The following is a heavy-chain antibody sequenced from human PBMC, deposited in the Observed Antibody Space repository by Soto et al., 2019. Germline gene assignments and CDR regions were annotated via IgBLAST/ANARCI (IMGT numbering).Heavy chain of an antibody. Sequence: ASVKVSCKASGYTFTSYGISWVRQAPGQGXEWMGWISAYNGNTNYAQKLQGRVTMTTDTSTSTAYMELRSLRSDDTAVYYCARDWGIVVVPAASNWFDPWGQGTLVTVSS. CDR1: GYTFTSYG. D-gene: IGHD2-2*01. V-gene: IGHV1-18*01. J-gene: IGHJ5*02. CDR3: ARDWGIVVVPAASNWFDP. CDR2: ISAYNGNT.